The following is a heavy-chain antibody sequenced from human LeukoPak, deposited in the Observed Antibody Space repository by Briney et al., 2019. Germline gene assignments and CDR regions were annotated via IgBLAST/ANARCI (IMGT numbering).Heavy chain of an antibody. Sequence: ASVKVSCKASGYTFTSYDINWVRQATGQGLEWMGWMNPNSGNTGYAQKFQGRVTITRNTSISTAYMELSSLRSDDTAVYYCARDLFRRFGEFDYWGQGTLVTVSS. CDR3: ARDLFRRFGEFDY. CDR2: MNPNSGNT. J-gene: IGHJ4*02. D-gene: IGHD3-10*01. V-gene: IGHV1-8*03. CDR1: GYTFTSYD.